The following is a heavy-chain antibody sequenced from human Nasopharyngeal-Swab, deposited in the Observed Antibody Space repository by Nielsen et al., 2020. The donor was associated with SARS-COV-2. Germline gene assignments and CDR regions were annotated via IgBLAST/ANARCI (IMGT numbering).Heavy chain of an antibody. D-gene: IGHD5-18*01. V-gene: IGHV7-4-1*02. CDR3: ARDEPPQLWPTYGMDV. CDR2: INTNTGNP. Sequence: ASVKVSCKASGYTFTSYAMNWVRQAPGQGLEWMGWINTNTGNPTYAQGLTGRFVFSLDTSVSTAYLQISSLKAEDTAVYYCARDEPPQLWPTYGMDVWGQGTTVTVSS. J-gene: IGHJ6*02. CDR1: GYTFTSYA.